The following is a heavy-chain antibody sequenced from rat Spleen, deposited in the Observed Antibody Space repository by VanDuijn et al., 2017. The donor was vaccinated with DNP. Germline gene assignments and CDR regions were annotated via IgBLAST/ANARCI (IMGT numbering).Heavy chain of an antibody. CDR1: GFTFSDYN. J-gene: IGHJ3*01. Sequence: EVQLVESGGGLVQPGRSLKLSCAASGFTFSDYNMAWVRQAPKKSLEWVATISFDGTGTYYRDSVKGRFTISRDNAKSTLYLQMDSLRSEDTATYYCARSWGDDGYPPFAYWGQGTLVTVSS. V-gene: IGHV5-7*01. D-gene: IGHD1-12*03. CDR3: ARSWGDDGYPPFAY. CDR2: ISFDGTGT.